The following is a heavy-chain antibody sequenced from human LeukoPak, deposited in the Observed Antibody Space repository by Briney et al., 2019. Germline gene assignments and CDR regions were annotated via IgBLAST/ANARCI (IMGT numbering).Heavy chain of an antibody. CDR2: ISSSGSTI. Sequence: PGGSLRLSCAASGFTFSDYYMSWIRQAPGKGLEWVSYISSSGSTIYYADSVKGRFTISRDNAKNSLYLQMNSLRAEDTAVYYCASSKYYDFWSGYQYWGQGTLVTVSS. D-gene: IGHD3-3*01. CDR1: GFTFSDYY. CDR3: ASSKYYDFWSGYQY. J-gene: IGHJ4*02. V-gene: IGHV3-11*04.